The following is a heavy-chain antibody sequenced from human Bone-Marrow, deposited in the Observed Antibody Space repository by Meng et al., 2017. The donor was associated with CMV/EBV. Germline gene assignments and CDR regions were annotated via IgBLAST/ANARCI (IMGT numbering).Heavy chain of an antibody. CDR2: IGSIDSII. D-gene: IGHD2-15*01. CDR1: GFSFRSYE. V-gene: IGHV3-48*03. J-gene: IGHJ6*02. CDR3: GRVRIVYGLDV. Sequence: GESLKISCAASGFSFRSYEMNWVRQAPGKGLEWVSYIGSIDSIIYYADSVKGRFTISRDNAKNSLFLQMNSLRTEDTAVYYCGRVRIVYGLDVWGQGTTVTVSS.